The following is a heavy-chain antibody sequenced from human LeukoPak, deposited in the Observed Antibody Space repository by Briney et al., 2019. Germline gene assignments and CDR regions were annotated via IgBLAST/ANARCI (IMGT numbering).Heavy chain of an antibody. CDR1: GYTFIGYY. D-gene: IGHD3-10*01. J-gene: IGHJ5*02. V-gene: IGHV1-2*02. CDR3: AREDGLRGNWFDA. CDR2: INPNSGGT. Sequence: GASVKVSCKASGYTFIGYYMHWVGQAPGQGLEWMGWINPNSGGTNYAQKFQGRVTMTRDTSISTAYMALSRLRSDDTAVYYCAREDGLRGNWFDAWGQGTLVTVSS.